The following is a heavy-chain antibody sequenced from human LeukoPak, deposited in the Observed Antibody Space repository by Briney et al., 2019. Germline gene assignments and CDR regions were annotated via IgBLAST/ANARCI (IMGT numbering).Heavy chain of an antibody. Sequence: AASVTVSCKASGYTFTIYDINWVRQATGQGLEWMGWMNPNSGNTGYAQKFQGRVTITRNTSISTAYMELSSLRSEDTAVYYCARGYSYGPKVFGYWGQGTLVTVSS. CDR1: GYTFTIYD. J-gene: IGHJ4*02. CDR3: ARGYSYGPKVFGY. CDR2: MNPNSGNT. D-gene: IGHD5-18*01. V-gene: IGHV1-8*03.